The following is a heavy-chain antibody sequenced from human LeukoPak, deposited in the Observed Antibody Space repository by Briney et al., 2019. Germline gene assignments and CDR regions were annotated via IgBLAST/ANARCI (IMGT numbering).Heavy chain of an antibody. CDR2: IYCSGST. D-gene: IGHD3-10*01. CDR1: GGSISSYY. CDR3: ARLRITMVRGGKDYYYGMDV. Sequence: PSETLSLTCTVSGGSISSYYWSWIRQPPGKGLEWIGYIYCSGSTNYNPSLKSRVTISVDTSKNQFSLKLSSVTAADTAVYYCARLRITMVRGGKDYYYGMDVWGQGTTVTVSS. V-gene: IGHV4-59*08. J-gene: IGHJ6*02.